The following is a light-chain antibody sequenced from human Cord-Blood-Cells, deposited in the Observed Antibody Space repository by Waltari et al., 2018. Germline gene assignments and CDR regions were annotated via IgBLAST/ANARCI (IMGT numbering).Light chain of an antibody. Sequence: QSALTQPPSASGSPGQSVTISCTGTSSDVGGYNYVSWYQQHPGKAPKLMIYEVSKLPAGVPARFSVSKSGNTASLTVSGLQAEDEADYYCSSYAGSNNLVFGGGTKLTVL. CDR2: EVS. J-gene: IGLJ2*01. CDR1: SSDVGGYNY. V-gene: IGLV2-8*01. CDR3: SSYAGSNNLV.